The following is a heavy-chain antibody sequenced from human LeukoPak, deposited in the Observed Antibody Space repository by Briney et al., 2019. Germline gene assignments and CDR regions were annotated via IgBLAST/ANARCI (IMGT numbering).Heavy chain of an antibody. CDR3: VREESGGYFDY. CDR1: AYTFSNYL. V-gene: IGHV1-46*01. Sequence: GASLKVSCKASAYTFSNYLLHWVRQAPRQGLEWVGRIAPSVDTTNYAQKFRDRVTMTRDTSTSTVYMELRSLRSEDTAVYHCVREESGGYFDYWGQGTLVTVSS. CDR2: IAPSVDTT. D-gene: IGHD2-8*02. J-gene: IGHJ4*02.